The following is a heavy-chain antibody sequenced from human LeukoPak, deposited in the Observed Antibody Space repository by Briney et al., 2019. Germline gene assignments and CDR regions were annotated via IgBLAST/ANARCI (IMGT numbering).Heavy chain of an antibody. V-gene: IGHV1-18*01. J-gene: IGHJ4*02. CDR1: GYTFSIYG. D-gene: IGHD5-18*01. CDR2: ISPYNGNT. Sequence: ASVKVSCKASGYTFSIYGISWVRQAPGQGLEWVAWISPYNGNTKYAQKFQGRLTMTTDSSTSTAYMELRSLRSDDTAVYYCARGGYSYGYMGYFDHWGQGTLVTVSS. CDR3: ARGGYSYGYMGYFDH.